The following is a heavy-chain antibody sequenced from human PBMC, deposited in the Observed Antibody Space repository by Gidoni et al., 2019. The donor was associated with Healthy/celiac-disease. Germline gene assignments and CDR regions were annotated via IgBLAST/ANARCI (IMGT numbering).Heavy chain of an antibody. D-gene: IGHD2-8*02. CDR3: FGADVVYGFDY. CDR1: GGSFSGYY. Sequence: QVQLQQWGAGLLKPSETLSLTCAVYGGSFSGYYWSWIRQPPGKGLEWIGEINHSGSTNYNPSLKSRVTISVDTSKNQFSLKLSSVTAADTAVYYCFGADVVYGFDYWGQGTLVTVSS. V-gene: IGHV4-34*01. CDR2: INHSGST. J-gene: IGHJ4*02.